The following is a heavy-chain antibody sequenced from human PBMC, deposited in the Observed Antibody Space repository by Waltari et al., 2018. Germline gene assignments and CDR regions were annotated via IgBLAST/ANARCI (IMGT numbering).Heavy chain of an antibody. J-gene: IGHJ6*02. CDR2: ISWNSGSI. Sequence: EVQLVESGGGLVQPGRSLRLSCAASGFTFDDYAMPWVRQAPGQGLEWVSGISWNSGSIGYADSVKGRFTISRDNAKNTLYVQMNRLRAEDTAVYYCARVATKTYSSPVPGRPYYYGMDVWGQGTTVTVSS. CDR1: GFTFDDYA. V-gene: IGHV3-9*01. CDR3: ARVATKTYSSPVPGRPYYYGMDV. D-gene: IGHD3-22*01.